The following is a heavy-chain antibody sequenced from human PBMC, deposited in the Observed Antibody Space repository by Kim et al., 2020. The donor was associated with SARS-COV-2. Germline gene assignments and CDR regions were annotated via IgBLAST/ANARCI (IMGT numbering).Heavy chain of an antibody. J-gene: IGHJ4*02. Sequence: GGSLRLSCAASGFTFSSYSMNWVRQAPGKGLEWVSSISSISSYLYYADSVKGRFTISGDNAKNSLYLQINSLRAEDTAVYFCPRDVVAGTSYYLGQGSLV. CDR2: ISSISSYL. CDR3: PRDVVAGTSYY. D-gene: IGHD6-19*01. CDR1: GFTFSSYS. V-gene: IGHV3-21*01.